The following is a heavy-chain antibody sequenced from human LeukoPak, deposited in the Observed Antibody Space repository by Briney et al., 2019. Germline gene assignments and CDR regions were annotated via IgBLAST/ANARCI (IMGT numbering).Heavy chain of an antibody. V-gene: IGHV3-23*01. D-gene: IGHD5-18*01. Sequence: PGGSLRLSCVASGFTFNNYGMSWVRQAPGKGLEWVSGISGETGKTYYADSVKGRFTISRDNSKNTLNLQMNSLRAEDTAVYYCANHSDTAMVYAYWGQGTLVTVSS. CDR1: GFTFNNYG. CDR3: ANHSDTAMVYAY. CDR2: ISGETGKT. J-gene: IGHJ4*02.